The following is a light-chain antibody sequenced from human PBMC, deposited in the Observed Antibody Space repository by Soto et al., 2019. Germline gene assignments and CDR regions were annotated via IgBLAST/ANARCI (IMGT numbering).Light chain of an antibody. CDR2: DAS. V-gene: IGKV1-5*01. J-gene: IGKJ1*01. Sequence: DIQMTQSPSTLSASVGDRVTITCRASQTVNTWLAWYQQKPGKAPKVLIFDASSLKTGVPSRFSGSGSWTEFNLTISNLQPDDFATYYGQQYDSYSSGPFGQGTKVEIK. CDR3: QQYDSYSSGP. CDR1: QTVNTW.